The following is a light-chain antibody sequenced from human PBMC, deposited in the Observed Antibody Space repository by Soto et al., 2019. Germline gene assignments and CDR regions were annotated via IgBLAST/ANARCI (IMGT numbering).Light chain of an antibody. Sequence: IQMTQSPSTLSASVGDSVTITCRASQTVGSWLAWYQQKPGKAPKLLIYMASSVERGVPARFSGSGSGTVFTLTISSLQPDDFATYYCQQYDKYPYTFGQGTNLEIK. CDR2: MAS. V-gene: IGKV1-5*03. CDR1: QTVGSW. CDR3: QQYDKYPYT. J-gene: IGKJ2*01.